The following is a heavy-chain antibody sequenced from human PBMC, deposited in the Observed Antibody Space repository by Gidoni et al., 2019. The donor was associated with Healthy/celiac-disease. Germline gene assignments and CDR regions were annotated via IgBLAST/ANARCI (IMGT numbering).Heavy chain of an antibody. Sequence: QVQLVESGGGVVQPGRSLSLSCAASGFTFSSYAMHWVRQAPGKGMEWVAVISYDGSNKYYADSVKGRFTISRDNSKNTLYLQMNSLRAEDTAVYYCARAGIPWNWFDPWGQGTLVTVSS. V-gene: IGHV3-30-3*01. CDR1: GFTFSSYA. CDR2: ISYDGSNK. CDR3: ARAGIPWNWFDP. D-gene: IGHD3-10*01. J-gene: IGHJ5*02.